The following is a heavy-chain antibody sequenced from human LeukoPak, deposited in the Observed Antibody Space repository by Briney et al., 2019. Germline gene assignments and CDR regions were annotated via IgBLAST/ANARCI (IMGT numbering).Heavy chain of an antibody. V-gene: IGHV3-66*01. CDR3: ARGVFSSGWPHYFDS. J-gene: IGHJ4*02. Sequence: GGSLRLSCAASGFTVSSNYMSWARQAPGKGLVWVSVIYSDGTTYYADSVKGRFTISRDNSKNTVYLHLGSLRADDTAVYFCARGVFSSGWPHYFDSWGQGALVTVSS. CDR1: GFTVSSNY. D-gene: IGHD6-19*01. CDR2: IYSDGTT.